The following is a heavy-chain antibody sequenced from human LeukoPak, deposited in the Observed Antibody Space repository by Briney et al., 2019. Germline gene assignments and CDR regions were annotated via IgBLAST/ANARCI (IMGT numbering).Heavy chain of an antibody. CDR2: IIPIFGTA. D-gene: IGHD4-17*01. V-gene: IGHV1-69*13. CDR1: GGTFSSYA. Sequence: SVKVSCKASGGTFSSYAISWVRQAPGQGLEWMGGIIPIFGTANYAQKFQGRVTITADESTSTAYMELSSLRSEDTAVYYCARDEYGDRAFDIWGQGTMVTVPS. J-gene: IGHJ3*02. CDR3: ARDEYGDRAFDI.